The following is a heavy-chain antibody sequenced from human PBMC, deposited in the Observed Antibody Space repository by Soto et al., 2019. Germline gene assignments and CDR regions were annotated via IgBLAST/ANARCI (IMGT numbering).Heavy chain of an antibody. CDR2: ISGIGGGGST. CDR3: AQTCGSYREVFDY. Sequence: GGSLRLSCAASGFTFSSHLMHWVRQAPGQGLEWVSGISGIGGGGSTFYTGSVKGRFTISRDNSKNTLYLQMSSLRVEDTAIYYCAQTCGSYREVFDYWGHGTLVTVSS. J-gene: IGHJ4*01. V-gene: IGHV3-23*01. CDR1: GFTFSSHL. D-gene: IGHD3-16*02.